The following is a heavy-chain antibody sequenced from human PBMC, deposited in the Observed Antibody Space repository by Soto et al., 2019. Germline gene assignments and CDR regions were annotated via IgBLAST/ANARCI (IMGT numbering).Heavy chain of an antibody. Sequence: QVQLVQSGAEVKKPGSSVKVSCKSSGGTFSSYAISWVRQAPGQGLEWMGGIIPIFGTADYAQKFQGRVTIAAXEXASTAYMELSSLRSEDTAVYYCAISAMDHYYYGMDVWGQGTTVTVSS. CDR3: AISAMDHYYYGMDV. CDR1: GGTFSSYA. V-gene: IGHV1-69*12. J-gene: IGHJ6*02. D-gene: IGHD5-18*01. CDR2: IIPIFGTA.